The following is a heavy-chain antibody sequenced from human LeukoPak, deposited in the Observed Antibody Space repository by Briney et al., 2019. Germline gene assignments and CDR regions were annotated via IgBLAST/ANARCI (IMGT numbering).Heavy chain of an antibody. CDR1: GYTFTSYE. Sequence: GASVKVSCKASGYTFTSYEINWVRQAPGQGLEWMGWMNPNSGNTGYAQKFQGRVTMTRDTSISIVYMEVSRLKSDDTAVYYCATWTDHCFDHWGQGTLVTVSS. D-gene: IGHD1-1*01. J-gene: IGHJ4*02. CDR2: MNPNSGNT. CDR3: ATWTDHCFDH. V-gene: IGHV1-8*01.